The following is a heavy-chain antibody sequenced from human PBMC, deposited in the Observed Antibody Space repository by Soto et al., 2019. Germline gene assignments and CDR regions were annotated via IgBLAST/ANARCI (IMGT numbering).Heavy chain of an antibody. Sequence: QVQLVQSGAEVKKPGSSVKVSCKASGGTFSSYAISWVRQAPGQGLGWMGGIIPIFGTANYARKFQGRVTLPADKSTSTPYMEVSSLRSEDRAVYYCASAHSSGTVRAYYYGMDVWGQGTTVTVP. J-gene: IGHJ6*02. CDR2: IIPIFGTA. V-gene: IGHV1-69*06. CDR1: GGTFSSYA. D-gene: IGHD6-25*01. CDR3: ASAHSSGTVRAYYYGMDV.